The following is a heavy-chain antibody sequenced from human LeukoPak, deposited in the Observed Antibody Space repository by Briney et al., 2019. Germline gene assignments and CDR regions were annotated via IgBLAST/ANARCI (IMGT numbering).Heavy chain of an antibody. Sequence: SETLSLTCTVSGGSISNSNYHWGWIRQPPGKGLEWIGSIYYSGSTYYNSSLKSRVTISADTSKNQFSLNLTSVTAADTALYYCARQVLAGHYYFNYWGQGTLVTVSS. CDR3: ARQVLAGHYYFNY. CDR2: IYYSGST. J-gene: IGHJ4*02. D-gene: IGHD6-19*01. CDR1: GGSISNSNYH. V-gene: IGHV4-39*01.